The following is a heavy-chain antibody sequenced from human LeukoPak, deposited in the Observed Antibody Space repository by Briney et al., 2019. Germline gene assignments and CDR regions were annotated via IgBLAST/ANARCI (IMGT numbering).Heavy chain of an antibody. CDR3: ARFGSGWYEFDY. CDR1: GDSISSSNW. D-gene: IGHD6-19*01. Sequence: PSETLSLTCAVSGDSISSSNWWSWVRQPPGKGLEWIGEIYHSGSTNYNPSLRSRVTISVDKSKNQFSLKLSSVTAADTAVYYCARFGSGWYEFDYWGQGTLVSVSS. CDR2: IYHSGST. J-gene: IGHJ4*02. V-gene: IGHV4-4*02.